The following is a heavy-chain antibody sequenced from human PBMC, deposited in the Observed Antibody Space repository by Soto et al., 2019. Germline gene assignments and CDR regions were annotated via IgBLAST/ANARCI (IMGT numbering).Heavy chain of an antibody. J-gene: IGHJ3*02. CDR1: GYSFTSYW. CDR2: IYPGDSDT. V-gene: IGHV5-51*01. D-gene: IGHD2-15*01. Sequence: EVQLVQSGAEVKKPGESLKISCKGSGYSFTSYWIGWVRQMPGKGLEWMGIIYPGDSDTRYSPSFQGQVTISADKSISTAYLQWSSLKASDTAMYYCARHAHGSYCSGGSCYLDAFDIWGQGTMVTVSS. CDR3: ARHAHGSYCSGGSCYLDAFDI.